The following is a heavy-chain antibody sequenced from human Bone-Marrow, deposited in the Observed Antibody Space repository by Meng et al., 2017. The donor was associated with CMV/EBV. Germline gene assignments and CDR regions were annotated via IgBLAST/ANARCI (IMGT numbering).Heavy chain of an antibody. CDR1: GFTFSRYG. V-gene: IGHV3-30*03. D-gene: IGHD2-2*01. CDR3: ARDDCTRTSCYGY. J-gene: IGHJ4*02. CDR2: ISYDGSNN. Sequence: ASGFTFSRYGMHWVRQDPGKGLEWVAAISYDGSNNYYADSLKGRFTISRDNSKNTLYLQMNSLRAEDTAVYYCARDDCTRTSCYGYWGQGTLVTVSS.